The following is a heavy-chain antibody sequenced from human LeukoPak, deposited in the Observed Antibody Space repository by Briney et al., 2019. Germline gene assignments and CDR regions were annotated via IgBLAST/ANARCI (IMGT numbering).Heavy chain of an antibody. D-gene: IGHD2-15*01. CDR3: ARKGGCSGGSCYPTLSYYYYYMDV. CDR1: GGSFSGYY. Sequence: SETLSLTCGFCGGSFSGYYWSWIRQPPGKGLEWIGEINHSGNTNYNPSLKSRVTISVDTSKNQFSLKLSSVTPADTAVYYCARKGGCSGGSCYPTLSYYYYYMDVWGKGTTVTVSS. V-gene: IGHV4-34*01. CDR2: INHSGNT. J-gene: IGHJ6*03.